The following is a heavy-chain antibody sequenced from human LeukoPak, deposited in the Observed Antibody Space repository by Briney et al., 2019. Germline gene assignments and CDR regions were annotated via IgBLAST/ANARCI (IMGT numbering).Heavy chain of an antibody. CDR2: IYYSGST. CDR3: ARLGRVAGYY. J-gene: IGHJ4*02. V-gene: IGHV4-59*01. Sequence: SETLSLTCTVSGGSISSYYWSWIRQPPGKGLEWIGYIYYSGSTNYNPSLKSRVTISVDTSKNQFSLKLSSVTAADTAVYYCARLGRVAGYYWGQGTLVTVSS. CDR1: GGSISSYY. D-gene: IGHD6-19*01.